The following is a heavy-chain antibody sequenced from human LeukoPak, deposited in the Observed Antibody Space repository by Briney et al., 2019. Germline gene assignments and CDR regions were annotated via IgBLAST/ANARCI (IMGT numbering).Heavy chain of an antibody. Sequence: SETLSLTCSVSGYSISSGCFWGWTRQPPGKGLEWIGSIYHSGSTYYNPSLKSRVSISITTSKNQFSLNLSSVTAADTAVFYCARILGGHYSFDYWGQGTLVTVSS. CDR2: IYHSGST. D-gene: IGHD7-27*01. CDR1: GYSISSGCF. CDR3: ARILGGHYSFDY. J-gene: IGHJ4*02. V-gene: IGHV4-38-2*02.